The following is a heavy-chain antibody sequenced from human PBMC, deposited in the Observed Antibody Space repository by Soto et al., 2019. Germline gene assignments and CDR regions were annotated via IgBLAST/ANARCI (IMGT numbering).Heavy chain of an antibody. CDR2: FDPEDGET. CDR1: GYTLTELS. Sequence: ASVKVSCKVSGYTLTELSMHWVRQAPGKGLEWMGGFDPEDGETIYAQKFQGRVTMTEDTSTDTAYMELSSLRSEDTALYYCATDQEADILTGDYNYWGQGTLVTVSS. CDR3: ATDQEADILTGDYNY. D-gene: IGHD3-9*01. J-gene: IGHJ4*02. V-gene: IGHV1-24*01.